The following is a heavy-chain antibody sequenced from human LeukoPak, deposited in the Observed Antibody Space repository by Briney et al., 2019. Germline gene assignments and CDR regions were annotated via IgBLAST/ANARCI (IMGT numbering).Heavy chain of an antibody. Sequence: PGGSLRLSCAASGFTFSSYAMSWVRQAPGKGLEWVSAISGSGGSTYYADSVKGRFTISRDNSKNTLYLQMNSLRAEDTAVYYCARVGEYCSSTSCSYFDYWGQGTLVTVSS. CDR1: GFTFSSYA. CDR3: ARVGEYCSSTSCSYFDY. V-gene: IGHV3-23*01. J-gene: IGHJ4*02. CDR2: ISGSGGST. D-gene: IGHD2-2*01.